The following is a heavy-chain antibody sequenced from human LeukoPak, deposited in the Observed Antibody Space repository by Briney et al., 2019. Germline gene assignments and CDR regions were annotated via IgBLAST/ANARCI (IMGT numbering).Heavy chain of an antibody. J-gene: IGHJ6*03. CDR2: ITGTGGST. D-gene: IGHD6-6*01. CDR3: AKSSSNYFYYMDV. Sequence: GGSLRLSCAASGFTFNNYAMNWVRQAPGKGLEWVSAITGTGGSTDYADSVKGRFTISRDNSKNTLYLEMNSLRAEDTAVYYCAKSSSNYFYYMDVWGKGTTVTVSS. V-gene: IGHV3-23*01. CDR1: GFTFNNYA.